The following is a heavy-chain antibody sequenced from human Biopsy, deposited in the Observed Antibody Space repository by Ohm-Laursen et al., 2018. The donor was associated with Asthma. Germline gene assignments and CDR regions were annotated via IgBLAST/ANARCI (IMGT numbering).Heavy chain of an antibody. CDR2: IYSGGTS. V-gene: IGHV3-53*01. Sequence: SLRLSCSASGFAVSRDHMFWVRQAPGKGLEWVSVIYSGGTSHTADSVRGRFAISRDYSKNTLYLQMHSLRAEDTAVYYCARGDSSNWSHYYFDYWGQGTLVTVSS. J-gene: IGHJ4*02. CDR3: ARGDSSNWSHYYFDY. CDR1: GFAVSRDH. D-gene: IGHD3-22*01.